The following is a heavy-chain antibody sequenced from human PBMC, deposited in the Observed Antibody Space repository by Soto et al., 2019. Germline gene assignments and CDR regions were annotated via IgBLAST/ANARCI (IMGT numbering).Heavy chain of an antibody. J-gene: IGHJ6*03. D-gene: IGHD2-15*01. V-gene: IGHV4-39*01. CDR2: IYYSGST. Sequence: SETLSLTCTVSGGSISSSSYYWGWIRQPPGKGLEWIGSIYYSGSTYYNPSLKSQVTISVDTSKNQFSLKLSSVTAADTAVYYYARLGAGYCSGGSCSYYYYYYMDVWGKGTTVTVSS. CDR1: GGSISSSSYY. CDR3: ARLGAGYCSGGSCSYYYYYYMDV.